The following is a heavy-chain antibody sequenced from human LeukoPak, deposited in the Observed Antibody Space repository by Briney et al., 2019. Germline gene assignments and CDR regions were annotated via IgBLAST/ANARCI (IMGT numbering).Heavy chain of an antibody. CDR3: ASLDY. Sequence: SSETLSLTCTVSGGSISSYYWSWIRQPPGKGLEWIGYIHHNGNTNYNPSLKRRVTMSVDTSRNQFSLKLTSVTAADTAVYYCASLDYWGQGTLVTVSS. CDR1: GGSISSYY. V-gene: IGHV4-59*01. CDR2: IHHNGNT. J-gene: IGHJ4*02.